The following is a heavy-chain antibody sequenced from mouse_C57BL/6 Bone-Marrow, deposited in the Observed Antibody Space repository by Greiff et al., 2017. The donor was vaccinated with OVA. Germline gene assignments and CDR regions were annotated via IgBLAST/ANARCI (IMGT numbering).Heavy chain of an antibody. CDR3: TPVVAMDY. D-gene: IGHD1-1*01. CDR2: LDPENGDT. Sequence: EVQLQESGAELVRPGASVKLSCTASGFNIKDDYMHWVKQRPEQGLEWIGWLDPENGDTEYASKFQGKATITADTSSNTAYLQLSSLTSEDTAVYYCTPVVAMDYWGQGTTLTVSS. J-gene: IGHJ2*01. V-gene: IGHV14-4*01. CDR1: GFNIKDDY.